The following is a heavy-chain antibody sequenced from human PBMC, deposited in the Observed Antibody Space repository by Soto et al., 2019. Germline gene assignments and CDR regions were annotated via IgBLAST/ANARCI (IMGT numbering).Heavy chain of an antibody. V-gene: IGHV4-4*02. Sequence: QVQLQESGPGLVKPSGTLSLTCAVSGGSISSSDWWSWVRQPPGKGLEWIGEIFHSGSTNYNPSLKSRVTISVDKSKNQFSLKLSSVAAADTAMYYCASVPSSWGGFDPWGQGTLVTVSS. J-gene: IGHJ5*02. CDR3: ASVPSSWGGFDP. D-gene: IGHD3-16*01. CDR2: IFHSGST. CDR1: GGSISSSDW.